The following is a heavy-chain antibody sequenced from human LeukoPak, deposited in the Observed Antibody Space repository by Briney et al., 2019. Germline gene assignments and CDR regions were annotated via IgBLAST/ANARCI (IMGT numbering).Heavy chain of an antibody. CDR2: IIPIFGTA. CDR3: ARTYYDSSGYYYRYRQFHY. CDR1: GYTFTSYG. V-gene: IGHV1-69*13. J-gene: IGHJ4*02. D-gene: IGHD3-22*01. Sequence: SVKVSCKASGYTFTSYGISWVRQAPGQGLEWMGGIIPIFGTADYAQKFQGRVTITADESTSTAYMELSSLRSEDTAVYYCARTYYDSSGYYYRYRQFHYWGQGTLVTVSS.